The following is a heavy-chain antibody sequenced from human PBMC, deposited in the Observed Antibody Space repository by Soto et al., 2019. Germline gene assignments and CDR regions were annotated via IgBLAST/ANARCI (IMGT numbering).Heavy chain of an antibody. Sequence: QVQLQQWGAGLLKPSETLSLTCAVYGGSFSGYYWTWIRQPPGKGLEWVGEIGHSGSATYSPSPKSRVTISVDTANSPFSLRLSSVTAADTAVYYCARGGNCIVSSCPLGSHYGMDVWGQGTTVTVSS. CDR3: ARGGNCIVSSCPLGSHYGMDV. D-gene: IGHD2-15*01. CDR2: IGHSGSA. J-gene: IGHJ6*02. CDR1: GGSFSGYY. V-gene: IGHV4-34*01.